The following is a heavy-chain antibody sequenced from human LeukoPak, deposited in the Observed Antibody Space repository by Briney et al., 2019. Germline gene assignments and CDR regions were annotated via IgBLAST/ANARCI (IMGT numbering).Heavy chain of an antibody. D-gene: IGHD4-23*01. CDR2: IGTSSSYI. CDR3: ARGATVRTPPLDY. V-gene: IGHV3-21*01. Sequence: GGSLRLSCAASGFTFSSYSMNWVRQAPGKGLEWVSSIGTSSSYIYYADSVKGRFSISRDNAKNSLYLQMNSLRAEDTAVYYCARGATVRTPPLDYWGQGTLVTVSS. J-gene: IGHJ4*02. CDR1: GFTFSSYS.